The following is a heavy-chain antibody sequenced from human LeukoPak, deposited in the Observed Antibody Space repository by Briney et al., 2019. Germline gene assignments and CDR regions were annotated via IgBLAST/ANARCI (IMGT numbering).Heavy chain of an antibody. D-gene: IGHD3-10*01. J-gene: IGHJ5*02. CDR2: ISSSSSTI. V-gene: IGHV3-48*01. Sequence: GRSLRLSCAASGFTFSSYSMNWVRQAPGKGLEWVSYISSSSSTIYYADSVKGRFTISRDNAKNSLYLQMNSLRAEDTAVYYCAKDANYYGSGEWFDPWGQGTLVTVSS. CDR3: AKDANYYGSGEWFDP. CDR1: GFTFSSYS.